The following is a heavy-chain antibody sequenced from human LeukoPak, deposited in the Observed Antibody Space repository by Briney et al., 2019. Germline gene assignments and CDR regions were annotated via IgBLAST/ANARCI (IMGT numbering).Heavy chain of an antibody. Sequence: NPSETLSLTCTVSGGSISSYYWSWIRQPAGKGLEWIGRIYTSGSTNYNPSLKSLVTMSVDTSKNQFSLKLSSVTAADTAVYYCARERLFYYSNYLFDYWGQGTLVTVSS. CDR3: ARERLFYYSNYLFDY. CDR2: IYTSGST. J-gene: IGHJ4*02. CDR1: GGSISSYY. V-gene: IGHV4-4*07. D-gene: IGHD4-11*01.